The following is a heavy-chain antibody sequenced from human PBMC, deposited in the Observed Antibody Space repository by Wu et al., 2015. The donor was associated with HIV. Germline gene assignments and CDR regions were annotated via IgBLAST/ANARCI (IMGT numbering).Heavy chain of an antibody. D-gene: IGHD3-10*01. V-gene: IGHV1-69*06. CDR3: ARQGINMVRVDALDL. CDR2: IIPNFGTT. Sequence: QVQLVQSGAEVKKPGSSVKVLCQTSGGTFNNYAISWVRQAPGQGLEWMGRIIPNFGTTNYLQRLQGRVNITADKSTNTVYMEVISLTSEDTAIYYCARQGINMVRVDALDLWGQGTLVSVSS. J-gene: IGHJ3*01. CDR1: GGTFNNYA.